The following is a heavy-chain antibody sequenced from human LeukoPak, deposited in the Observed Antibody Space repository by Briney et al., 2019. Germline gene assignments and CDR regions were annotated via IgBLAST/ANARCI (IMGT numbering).Heavy chain of an antibody. CDR2: ISSSGSTI. CDR3: ARRPTWQQLVKDYFDY. J-gene: IGHJ4*02. Sequence: PGGSLRLSCAASGFTFSSYEMNWVRQAPGKGLEWVSYISSSGSTIYYADSVKGRFTISRDNAKNSLYLQMNSLRAEDTAVYYCARRPTWQQLVKDYFDYWGQGTLVTVSS. V-gene: IGHV3-48*03. D-gene: IGHD6-13*01. CDR1: GFTFSSYE.